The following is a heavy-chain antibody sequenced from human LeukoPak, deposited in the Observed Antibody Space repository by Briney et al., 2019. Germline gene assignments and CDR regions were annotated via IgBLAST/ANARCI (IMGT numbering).Heavy chain of an antibody. V-gene: IGHV3-13*01. CDR3: TRDRYGMDV. Sequence: GGSLRLSCAASGFTFSDYDMHWVRQAAGKSLEWVSGIGIVGGTHYPGAVKGRFTISRENAKDSLYLQMNSLRAGDTAVYYCTRDRYGMDVWGQGTTVTVSS. J-gene: IGHJ6*02. CDR2: IGIVGGT. CDR1: GFTFSDYD.